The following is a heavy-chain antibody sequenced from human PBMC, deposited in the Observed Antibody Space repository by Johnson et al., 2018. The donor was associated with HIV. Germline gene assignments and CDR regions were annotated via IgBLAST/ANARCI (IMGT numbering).Heavy chain of an antibody. Sequence: VQLVESGGGLVQPGGSLRLSCAASGFTFSTHAMSWVRQAPGKGLEWVSAISGSGGSTYYADSVKGRFTISRDNSKNTLYLQMNSLRAEDTAVYCCAKGLDYGGLLCAFDIWGQGTMVTVSS. CDR2: ISGSGGST. CDR3: AKGLDYGGLLCAFDI. D-gene: IGHD4-23*01. V-gene: IGHV3-23*04. CDR1: GFTFSTHA. J-gene: IGHJ3*02.